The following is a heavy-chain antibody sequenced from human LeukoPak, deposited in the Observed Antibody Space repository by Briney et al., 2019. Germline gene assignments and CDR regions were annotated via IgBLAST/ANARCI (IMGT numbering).Heavy chain of an antibody. Sequence: ASVKVSCTVSGYTLTELSMHWVRQAPGKGLEWMGGFDPEDGEIIYAQKFQGRVTMTEDTSTDTAYMELSSLRSEDTAVYYCATPYHGRTLFFDYWGQGTLVTVSS. D-gene: IGHD1-14*01. V-gene: IGHV1-24*01. CDR2: FDPEDGEI. J-gene: IGHJ4*02. CDR1: GYTLTELS. CDR3: ATPYHGRTLFFDY.